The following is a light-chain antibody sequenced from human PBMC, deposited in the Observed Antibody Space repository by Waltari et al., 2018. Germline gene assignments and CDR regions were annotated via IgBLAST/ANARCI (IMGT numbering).Light chain of an antibody. CDR3: SSYTSSGTWV. Sequence: QSALTQPASVSGSPGQSITISCTGTSSDVGGYNYVPWFQQYPGRVPQLMIYDVTNRPSGVSNRFSGSKSGNTASLTISGLQAEDEADYYCSSYTSSGTWVFGGGTKLTVL. CDR2: DVT. CDR1: SSDVGGYNY. V-gene: IGLV2-14*01. J-gene: IGLJ3*02.